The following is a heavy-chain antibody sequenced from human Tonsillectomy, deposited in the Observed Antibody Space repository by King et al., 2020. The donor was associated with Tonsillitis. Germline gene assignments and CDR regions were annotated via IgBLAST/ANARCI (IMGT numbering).Heavy chain of an antibody. CDR2: MYYGGTI. CDR3: ARYVSGSFDY. J-gene: IGHJ4*02. D-gene: IGHD6-19*01. Sequence: QLQESGPGVVKPSETLSLTCTVSGGSIISSDHYWAWTRQPPGKGLELIGYMYYGGTIFYNPSLKSRITISGGTSENQFSLNLSSVTAADTAVYFCARYVSGSFDYWGQGVLVTVSS. V-gene: IGHV4-39*01. CDR1: GGSIISSDHY.